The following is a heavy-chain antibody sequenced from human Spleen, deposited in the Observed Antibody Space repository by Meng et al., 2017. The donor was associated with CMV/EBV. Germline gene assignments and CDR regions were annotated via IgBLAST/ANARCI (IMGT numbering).Heavy chain of an antibody. D-gene: IGHD2-15*01. J-gene: IGHJ4*02. CDR1: GGSISSSSYY. Sequence: SETLSLTCTVSGGSISSSSYYWGWIRQPPGKGLEWIGSIYYSGSTYYNPSLKSRVTISVDTSKNQFSLKLSSVTAADTAVYYCARGRRGYCSGGSCYSLGYWGQGTLVTVSS. CDR3: ARGRRGYCSGGSCYSLGY. CDR2: IYYSGST. V-gene: IGHV4-39*01.